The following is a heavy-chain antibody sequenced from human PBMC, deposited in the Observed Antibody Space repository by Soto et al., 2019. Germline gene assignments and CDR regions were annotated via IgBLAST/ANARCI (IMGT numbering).Heavy chain of an antibody. CDR2: IIPIFGTA. J-gene: IGHJ4*02. Sequence: SVKVSCKASGVTFSSYAISWVRQAPGQGLEWMGGIIPIFGTANYAQKFQGRVTITADESTSTAYMELSSLRSEDTAVYYCAREKTPKYSSSMGYFDYWGQGTLVTVSS. D-gene: IGHD6-6*01. V-gene: IGHV1-69*13. CDR1: GVTFSSYA. CDR3: AREKTPKYSSSMGYFDY.